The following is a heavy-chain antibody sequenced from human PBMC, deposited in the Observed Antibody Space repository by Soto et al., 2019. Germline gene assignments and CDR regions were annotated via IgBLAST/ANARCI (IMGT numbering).Heavy chain of an antibody. CDR1: CGSISSGDY. J-gene: IGHJ4*02. V-gene: IGHV4-30-4*01. D-gene: IGHD3-22*01. CDR3: ARTKYYYDSTAYIFDY. Sequence: PSETLSLTCTVSCGSISSGDYWSWIRQPPGKGLEWIGYVYHSGGTYYNPSLKSRVTMSVDTSQNQFSLKLSSVSAADTAVYYCARTKYYYDSTAYIFDYWGQGALVTVSS. CDR2: VYHSGGT.